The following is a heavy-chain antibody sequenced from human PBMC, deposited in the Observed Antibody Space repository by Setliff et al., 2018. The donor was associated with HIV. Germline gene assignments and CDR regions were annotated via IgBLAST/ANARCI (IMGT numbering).Heavy chain of an antibody. J-gene: IGHJ4*02. CDR1: GYTFTNYY. CDR2: IISSLPAT. V-gene: IGHV1-69*10. CDR3: GVGLIAAFVDY. Sequence: SVKVSCKASGYTFTNYYIHWVRQAPGQGLEWMGGIISSLPATHYAQKFQGRLTITADKSTSTVYMELSSLRSEDTAVYFCGVGLIAAFVDYWGQGALVTVSS. D-gene: IGHD2-15*01.